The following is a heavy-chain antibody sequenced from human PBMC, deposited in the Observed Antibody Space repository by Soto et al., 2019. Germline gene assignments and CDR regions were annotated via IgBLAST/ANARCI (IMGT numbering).Heavy chain of an antibody. Sequence: ITLKESGPTLVKPTQTLTLTYTFSGFSLNTRGVGVGWIRQPPGKALEWLALISWDGEKRYSPSLKSRLTITNDTSEQLVVITMTNMDPVDTAKYCCPHRRGDLFTGHYFDYWGQGTLVTVSS. CDR3: PHRRGDLFTGHYFDY. J-gene: IGHJ4*02. V-gene: IGHV2-5*02. CDR1: GFSLNTRGVG. D-gene: IGHD3-9*01. CDR2: ISWDGEK.